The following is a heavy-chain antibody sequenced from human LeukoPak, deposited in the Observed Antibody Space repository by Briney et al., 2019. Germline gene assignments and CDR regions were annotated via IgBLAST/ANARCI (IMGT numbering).Heavy chain of an antibody. CDR2: IKEYGSEK. J-gene: IGHJ4*02. Sequence: PGGSLRLSCIASGFTFSSYWMIWVRQAPGGGLEWVANIKEYGSEKYYVDSVKCRFTISRDNAKISLYLKMNSLRAEDTAVYYCASQFWWAAVAGTTLDYWGQGTLVTVSS. CDR1: GFTFSSYW. CDR3: ASQFWWAAVAGTTLDY. V-gene: IGHV3-7*05. D-gene: IGHD6-19*01.